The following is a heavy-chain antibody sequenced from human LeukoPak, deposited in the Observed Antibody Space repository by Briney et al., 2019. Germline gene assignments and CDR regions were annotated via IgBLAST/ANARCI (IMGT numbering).Heavy chain of an antibody. CDR2: IYHSGST. CDR3: AREDYYGSGSFPY. D-gene: IGHD3-10*01. J-gene: IGHJ4*02. Sequence: PSETLSLTCTVSGYSISSGYYWGWIRQPPGKGLEWIGSIYHSGSTYHNPSLKSRVTISVDTSKNQFSLKLSSVTAADTAVYYCAREDYYGSGSFPYWGQGTLVTVSS. CDR1: GYSISSGYY. V-gene: IGHV4-38-2*02.